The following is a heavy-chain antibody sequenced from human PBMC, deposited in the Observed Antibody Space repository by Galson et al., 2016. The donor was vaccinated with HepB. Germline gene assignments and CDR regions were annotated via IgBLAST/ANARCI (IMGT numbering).Heavy chain of an antibody. V-gene: IGHV1-18*04. D-gene: IGHD1-1*01. Sequence: QSGAEVKKPGASVKVSCKASGYTFTSYGISWVRQAPGQGLEWMGAIIPTSGRREFAQDFQGRLVITADASTTTAYMELSSLRSDDTAMYYCARDTRDDDNTFDYWGQGTLVTVSS. CDR3: ARDTRDDDNTFDY. CDR2: IIPTSGRR. CDR1: GYTFTSYG. J-gene: IGHJ4*02.